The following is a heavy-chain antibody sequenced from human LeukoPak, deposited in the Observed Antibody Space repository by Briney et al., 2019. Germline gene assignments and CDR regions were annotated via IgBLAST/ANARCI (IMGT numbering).Heavy chain of an antibody. D-gene: IGHD3-22*01. V-gene: IGHV1-46*01. Sequence: ASVKVPCKASGYTFTSYYMHWVRQAPGQGLEWMGIINPSGGSTSYAQKFQGRVTMTRDTSTSTVYMELSSLRSEDTAVYYCARDLIPYYYDSSGYYYFHWGQGTLVTVSS. CDR2: INPSGGST. J-gene: IGHJ4*02. CDR1: GYTFTSYY. CDR3: ARDLIPYYYDSSGYYYFH.